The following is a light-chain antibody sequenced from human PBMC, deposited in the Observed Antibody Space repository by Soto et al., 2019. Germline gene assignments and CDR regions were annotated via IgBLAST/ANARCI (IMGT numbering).Light chain of an antibody. CDR2: EVD. V-gene: IGLV2-8*01. J-gene: IGLJ2*01. Sequence: QSALTQPPSASGSPGQSVTISCTGTSDDIGTYNYVSWFQQHSGNAPKLIIYEVDKRPSGVPNRFSGSKSGNTASLTISGLQAEDEADYYCSSYADTNNLVFGGGTKLTVL. CDR3: SSYADTNNLV. CDR1: SDDIGTYNY.